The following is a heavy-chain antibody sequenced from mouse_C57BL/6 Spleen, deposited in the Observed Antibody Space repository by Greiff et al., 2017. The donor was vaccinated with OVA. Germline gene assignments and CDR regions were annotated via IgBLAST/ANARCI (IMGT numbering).Heavy chain of an antibody. CDR1: GYTFTSYW. CDR2: INPSSGYT. Sequence: QVQLQQSGAELAKPGASVKLPCKASGYTFTSYWMHWVKQRPGQGLEWIGYINPSSGYTKYNQKFKDKATLTADKSSSTAYMQLSSLTYEDSAVYYCARSRITTVVAPDYWGQGTTLTVSS. D-gene: IGHD1-1*01. V-gene: IGHV1-7*01. CDR3: ARSRITTVVAPDY. J-gene: IGHJ2*01.